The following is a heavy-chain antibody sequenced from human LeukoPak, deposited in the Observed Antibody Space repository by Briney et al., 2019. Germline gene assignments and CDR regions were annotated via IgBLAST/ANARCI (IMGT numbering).Heavy chain of an antibody. D-gene: IGHD6-6*01. CDR2: IFYTGIT. J-gene: IGHJ4*02. CDR1: GGSISSYY. V-gene: IGHV4-59*01. Sequence: TSETLSLTCTASGGSISSYYWSWIRQPPGKGLEWIGYIFYTGITNYNPSLKSRVTISVDTSRNQFSLKLTSVTAADTAVYYCARETSSSALEYWGQGTLVTVSS. CDR3: ARETSSSALEY.